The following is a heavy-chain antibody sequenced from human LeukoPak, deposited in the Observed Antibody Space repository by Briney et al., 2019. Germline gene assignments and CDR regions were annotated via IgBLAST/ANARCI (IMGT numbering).Heavy chain of an antibody. Sequence: GGSLRLSCAASGFTFSSYSMNWVRQAPGKGLEWVSSISSSSSYIYYADSVKGRFTISRDNAKTSLYLQMNSLRAEDTAVYYCARGASYLVPAANDFDYWGQGTLVTVSS. V-gene: IGHV3-21*01. J-gene: IGHJ4*02. CDR1: GFTFSSYS. CDR2: ISSSSSYI. CDR3: ARGASYLVPAANDFDY. D-gene: IGHD2-2*01.